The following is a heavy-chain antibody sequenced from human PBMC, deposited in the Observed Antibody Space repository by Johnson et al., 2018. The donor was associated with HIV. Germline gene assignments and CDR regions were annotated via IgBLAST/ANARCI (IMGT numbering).Heavy chain of an antibody. D-gene: IGHD4-17*01. J-gene: IGHJ3*02. CDR1: GFTFSSYA. Sequence: VQLVESGGGVVQPGRSLRLSCAASGFTFSSYAMHWVRQGPGKGLEWVAGIGSNGLTIGYVDSVKGRFTISRDDATNSLYLRMDRLRTEDTALYYCARDGTTGPSGDAFDIWGQGTMVTVSS. CDR3: ARDGTTGPSGDAFDI. V-gene: IGHV3-9*01. CDR2: IGSNGLTI.